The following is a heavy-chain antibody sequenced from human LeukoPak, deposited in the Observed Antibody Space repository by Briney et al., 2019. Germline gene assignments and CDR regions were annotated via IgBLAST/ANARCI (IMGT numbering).Heavy chain of an antibody. D-gene: IGHD4-11*01. J-gene: IGHJ4*02. Sequence: GESLKISCKASGYSFTNYWIGWVRQMPGKGLELMGIIYPGDSDTRYSPAFQGQVTISADKSISTAYLQWSSLKASDTAMYYCARHLVYSNTYYFDYWGQGTLVTVSS. CDR1: GYSFTNYW. V-gene: IGHV5-51*01. CDR3: ARHLVYSNTYYFDY. CDR2: IYPGDSDT.